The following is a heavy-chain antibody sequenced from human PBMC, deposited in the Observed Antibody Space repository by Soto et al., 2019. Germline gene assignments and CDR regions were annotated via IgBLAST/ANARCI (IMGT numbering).Heavy chain of an antibody. CDR2: ISYDGTNK. J-gene: IGHJ4*02. D-gene: IGHD6-19*01. V-gene: IGHV3-30-3*01. CDR3: ARVGSSGWYSGGYYFDY. CDR1: GFSFSISP. Sequence: PVGSLRLSCAASGFSFSISPMHWVRQAPGKGPEWVALISYDGTNKFYADSVKGRFTISRDNSKSTLYLQVDSLRSEDTAVYYCARVGSSGWYSGGYYFDYWGQGTLVTVSS.